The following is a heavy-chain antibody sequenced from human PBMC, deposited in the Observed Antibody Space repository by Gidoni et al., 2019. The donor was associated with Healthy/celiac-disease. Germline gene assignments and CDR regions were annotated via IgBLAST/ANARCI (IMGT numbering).Heavy chain of an antibody. V-gene: IGHV4-39*01. D-gene: IGHD6-19*01. CDR1: GGSISSSSYY. J-gene: IGHJ4*02. Sequence: LSLTCTVSGGSISSSSYYWGWIRQPPGKGLEWIGRIYYSGSTYYNPSLKSRVTISVDTSKNQFSLKLSSVTAADTAVYYCARQAIAVAGAPFDYWGQGTLVTVSS. CDR3: ARQAIAVAGAPFDY. CDR2: IYYSGST.